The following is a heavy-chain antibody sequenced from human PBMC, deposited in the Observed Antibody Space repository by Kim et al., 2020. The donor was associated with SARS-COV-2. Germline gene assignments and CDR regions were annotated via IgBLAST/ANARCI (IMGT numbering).Heavy chain of an antibody. CDR2: IKQDGSEK. CDR3: ARDRPTSYSSGWYVVPSYYFDY. Sequence: GGSLRLSCAASGFTFSSYWMSWVRQAPGKGLEWVANIKQDGSEKYYVDSVKGRFTISRDNAKNSLYLQMNSLRAEDTAVYYCARDRPTSYSSGWYVVPSYYFDYWGQGTLVTVSS. D-gene: IGHD6-19*01. V-gene: IGHV3-7*03. J-gene: IGHJ4*02. CDR1: GFTFSSYW.